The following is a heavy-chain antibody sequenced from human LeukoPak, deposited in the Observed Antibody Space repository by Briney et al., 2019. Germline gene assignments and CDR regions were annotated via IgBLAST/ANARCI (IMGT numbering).Heavy chain of an antibody. CDR2: IYYSGST. J-gene: IGHJ5*02. CDR3: ARVPLNCSSTSCYTFGWFDP. Sequence: SSEALSLTCTVSGGSISSYYWSWIRQPPGKGLEWIGNIYYSGSTNYNPSLKSRVTISVDTSKNQFSLKLSSVTAADTAVYYCARVPLNCSSTSCYTFGWFDPWGQGTLVTVSS. CDR1: GGSISSYY. V-gene: IGHV4-59*01. D-gene: IGHD2-2*02.